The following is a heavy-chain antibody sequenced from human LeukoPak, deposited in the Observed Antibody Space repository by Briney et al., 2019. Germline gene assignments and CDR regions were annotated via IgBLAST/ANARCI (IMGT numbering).Heavy chain of an antibody. J-gene: IGHJ3*02. CDR1: GFTFSSYG. D-gene: IGHD3-3*01. V-gene: IGHV3-30*02. CDR3: ARDFYDFWSGYGSGAFDI. CDR2: IRYDGSNK. Sequence: GGSLRLSCAASGFTFSSYGMHWVRQAPGKGLEWVAFIRYDGSNKYYADSVKGRFTISRDNSKNTLYLQMNSLRAEDTAVYYCARDFYDFWSGYGSGAFDIWGQGTMVTVSS.